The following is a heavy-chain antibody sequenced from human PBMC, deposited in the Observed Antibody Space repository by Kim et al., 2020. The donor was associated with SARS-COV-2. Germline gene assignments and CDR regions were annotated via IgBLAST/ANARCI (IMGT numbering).Heavy chain of an antibody. CDR3: AKDMEYSSSSGWFDP. Sequence: GGSLRLSCAASGFTFDDYAMHWVRQAPGKGLEWVSGISWNSGSIGYADSVKGRFTISRDNAKNSLYLQMNSLRAEDTALYYCAKDMEYSSSSGWFDPWGQGTLVTVSS. J-gene: IGHJ5*02. CDR2: ISWNSGSI. CDR1: GFTFDDYA. V-gene: IGHV3-9*01. D-gene: IGHD6-6*01.